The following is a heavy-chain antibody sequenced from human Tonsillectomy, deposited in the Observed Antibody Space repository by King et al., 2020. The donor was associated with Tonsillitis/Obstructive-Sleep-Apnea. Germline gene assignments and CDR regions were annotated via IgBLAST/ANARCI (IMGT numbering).Heavy chain of an antibody. CDR3: ARHTGGGASYYFEY. Sequence: QLQESGPGLVKPSETLSLTCTVSGGSISSSSYYWGWIRQPPGKGLEWLGSIYYSGSTYYNPSLKSRVTISVDTSNNQFSLKLSSVTAADTAVFYCARHTGGGASYYFEYWGQGTLVTVSS. D-gene: IGHD3-16*01. J-gene: IGHJ4*02. CDR1: GGSISSSSYY. CDR2: IYYSGST. V-gene: IGHV4-39*01.